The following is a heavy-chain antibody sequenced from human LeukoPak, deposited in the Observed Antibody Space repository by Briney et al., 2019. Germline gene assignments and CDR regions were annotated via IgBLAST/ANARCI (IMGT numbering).Heavy chain of an antibody. CDR3: RAVAGTEFDY. J-gene: IGHJ4*02. CDR1: GFTFSSYA. V-gene: IGHV3-30-3*01. Sequence: PGGSLRLSCAASGFTFSSYAMHWVRQAPGKGLEWVAVISYDGSNKYYADSVKGRFTISRDNSKNTLYLQMNSLRAEDTAVYYCRAVAGTEFDYWGQGTLVTVSS. CDR2: ISYDGSNK. D-gene: IGHD6-19*01.